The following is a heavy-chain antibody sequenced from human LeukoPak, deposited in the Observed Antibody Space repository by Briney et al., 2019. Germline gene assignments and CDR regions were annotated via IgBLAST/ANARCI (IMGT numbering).Heavy chain of an antibody. Sequence: GGSPRLSCVASGFTFSNSWMTWVRQAPGKGLEWVANLRPDGRDKCYADSVKGRFTISRDNAKNSLYLQMNGLRADDTAIYYCARDAYDDASESWGQGTLVTVSS. D-gene: IGHD3-3*01. V-gene: IGHV3-7*01. CDR3: ARDAYDDASES. CDR1: GFTFSNSW. J-gene: IGHJ5*02. CDR2: LRPDGRDK.